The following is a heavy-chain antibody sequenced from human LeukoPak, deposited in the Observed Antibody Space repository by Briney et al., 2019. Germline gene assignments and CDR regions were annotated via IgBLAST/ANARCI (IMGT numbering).Heavy chain of an antibody. V-gene: IGHV3-23*01. Sequence: PGGSLRLSCAASGFTFSSYAMSWVRQAPGKGLEWVSAISGSGGSTYYADSVKGRFTISRDNSKNTLYLQMNSLRAEDTAVYYCAKLFWVWDTPGCGDSLNWFDPWGQGTLVTVSS. CDR1: GFTFSSYA. J-gene: IGHJ5*02. D-gene: IGHD4-17*01. CDR3: AKLFWVWDTPGCGDSLNWFDP. CDR2: ISGSGGST.